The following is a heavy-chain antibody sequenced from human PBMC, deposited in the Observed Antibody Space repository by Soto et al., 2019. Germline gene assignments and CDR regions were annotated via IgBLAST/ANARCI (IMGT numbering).Heavy chain of an antibody. V-gene: IGHV4-61*08. J-gene: IGHJ5*02. Sequence: SETLSLTCTVSGGSISSGGYYWSWIRQHPGKGLEWIGYIYYSGSTNYNPSLKSRVTISVDTSKNQFSLRLTSVTAADTAVYYCARAYYDTTGYSLDPWGQGTLVTVSS. CDR1: GGSISSGGYY. D-gene: IGHD3-22*01. CDR3: ARAYYDTTGYSLDP. CDR2: IYYSGST.